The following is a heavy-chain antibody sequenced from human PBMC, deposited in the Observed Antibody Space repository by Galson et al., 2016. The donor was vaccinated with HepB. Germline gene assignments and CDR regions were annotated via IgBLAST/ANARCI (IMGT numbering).Heavy chain of an antibody. J-gene: IGHJ6*04. CDR2: ISSGGYP. CDR3: ARATRYFDWRYQYGMDV. CDR1: GLSVSSDY. Sequence: SLRLSCAASGLSVSSDYMSWVRQALGKGLEWVAVISSGGYPYYAQSVKGRLTISSDNSKNTLYLQMNRLRAEDTAVYYCARATRYFDWRYQYGMDVWGKGTTVTVSS. V-gene: IGHV3-53*01. D-gene: IGHD3-9*01.